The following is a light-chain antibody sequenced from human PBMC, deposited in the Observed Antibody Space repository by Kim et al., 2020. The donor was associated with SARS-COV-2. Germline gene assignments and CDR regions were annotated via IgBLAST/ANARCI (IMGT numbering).Light chain of an antibody. CDR1: SLRSYY. CDR2: GKN. J-gene: IGLJ2*01. CDR3: TSRDSSRHHLV. V-gene: IGLV3-19*01. Sequence: SSELTQDPAVSVALGQTVRITCQGDSLRSYYASWYQQKSGQAPVVVIHGKNNRPSGIPDRFSGPTSGHTASLTITGAQAEDEADYYFTSRDSSRHHLVFG.